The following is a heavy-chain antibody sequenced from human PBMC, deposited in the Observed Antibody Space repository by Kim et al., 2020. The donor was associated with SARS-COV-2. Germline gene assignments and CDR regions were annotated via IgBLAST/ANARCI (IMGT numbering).Heavy chain of an antibody. CDR1: GYTFTSYA. D-gene: IGHD3-10*01. CDR2: INTNTGNP. V-gene: IGHV7-4-1*02. J-gene: IGHJ4*02. Sequence: ASVKVSCKASGYTFTSYAMNWVRQAPGQGLEWMGWINTNTGNPTYAQGFTGRFVFSLDTSVSTAYLQISSLKAEDTAVYYCARSPTGSGSYYNPLWGQGTLVTVSS. CDR3: ARSPTGSGSYYNPL.